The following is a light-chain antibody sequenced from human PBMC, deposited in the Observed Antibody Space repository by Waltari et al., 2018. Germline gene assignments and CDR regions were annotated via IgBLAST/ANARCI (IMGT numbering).Light chain of an antibody. CDR1: QSAASIY. V-gene: IGKV3-20*01. J-gene: IGKJ2*01. CDR3: QQYGDSPLYT. Sequence: VLTQSPGTLSLSPGARATLSCRASQSAASIYLAWYQQKPGRAPRLFIYGASNRAPGIPDRFSGSGSEKDFTLTISRLEPEDFAVYYCQQYGDSPLYTFGRGTKLEIK. CDR2: GAS.